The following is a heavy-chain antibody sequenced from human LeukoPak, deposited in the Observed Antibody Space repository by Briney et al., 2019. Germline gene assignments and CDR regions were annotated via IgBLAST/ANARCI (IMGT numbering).Heavy chain of an antibody. CDR3: ARHSSKVAPIDY. D-gene: IGHD2-15*01. J-gene: IGHJ4*02. Sequence: GSSVEVSCKASGGTFSSYAISWVRQAPGQGLEWMGGIIPIFGTANYAQKFQGRVTITADKSTSTAYMELSSLRSEDTAVYYCARHSSKVAPIDYWGQGTLVTVSS. V-gene: IGHV1-69*06. CDR1: GGTFSSYA. CDR2: IIPIFGTA.